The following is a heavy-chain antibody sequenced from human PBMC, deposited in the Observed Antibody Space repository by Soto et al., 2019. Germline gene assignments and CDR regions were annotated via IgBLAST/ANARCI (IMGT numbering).Heavy chain of an antibody. Sequence: GGSLRLSCAASGFTFSSYWMHWVRQAPGKGLVGVSRINSDGSSTRYADSVKGRFTISRDNAKNTLYLQMNSLRSEDTAVYYCARERVVDYYYSYGMDVWGQGTTVTGSS. CDR1: GFTFSSYW. CDR3: ARERVVDYYYSYGMDV. D-gene: IGHD3-16*02. CDR2: INSDGSST. V-gene: IGHV3-74*01. J-gene: IGHJ6*02.